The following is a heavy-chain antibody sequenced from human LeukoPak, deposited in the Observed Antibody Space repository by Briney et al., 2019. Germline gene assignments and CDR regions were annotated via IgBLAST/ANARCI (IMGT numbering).Heavy chain of an antibody. J-gene: IGHJ4*02. Sequence: GGSLRLSCAASGFTFSSYAMCWGRQAPGKRVGWVSDISGSGGNTHYADSVKGRFTISRDNSKNTLYLQMNSLRAEDRAVYYCATGNFDSSGYYSNYFNYWGQGTLVTVSS. V-gene: IGHV3-23*01. CDR1: GFTFSSYA. D-gene: IGHD3-22*01. CDR2: ISGSGGNT. CDR3: ATGNFDSSGYYSNYFNY.